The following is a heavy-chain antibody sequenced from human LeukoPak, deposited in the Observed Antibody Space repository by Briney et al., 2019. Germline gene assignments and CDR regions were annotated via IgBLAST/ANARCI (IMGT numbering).Heavy chain of an antibody. CDR3: ARLEGRYCSGGSCYPDY. V-gene: IGHV5-51*01. D-gene: IGHD2-15*01. CDR1: GYSFTSYW. CDR2: IYPGDSDT. J-gene: IGHJ4*02. Sequence: GESLKISCKGSGYSFTSYWIGWVRQMPGKGLEWMGIIYPGDSDTRYSPSFQGQVTISADKSISTAYLQWSSLKASDTAMYYCARLEGRYCSGGSCYPDYWGQGTLVTVSS.